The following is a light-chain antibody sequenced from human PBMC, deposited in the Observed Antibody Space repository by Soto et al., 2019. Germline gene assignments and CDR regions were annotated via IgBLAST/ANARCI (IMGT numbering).Light chain of an antibody. CDR1: LSVSVY. CDR3: HQRQYWPPIT. CDR2: DAS. V-gene: IGKV3-11*01. Sequence: EIVMTQSPATLSVSPGDRATLSCRTSLSVSVYLDWYQQKPGQAPRLLISDASNRATGIPARFSGSGSGTDFTLTISSLEPEDFAVYYCHQRQYWPPITFGQGTRLEIK. J-gene: IGKJ5*01.